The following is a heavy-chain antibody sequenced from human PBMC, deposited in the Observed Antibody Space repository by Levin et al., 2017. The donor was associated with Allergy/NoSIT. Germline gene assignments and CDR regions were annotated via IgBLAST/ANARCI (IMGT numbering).Heavy chain of an antibody. V-gene: IGHV3-53*01. D-gene: IGHD2-21*02. CDR3: ARGGIVVVTAYDAFDI. Sequence: LSLTCAASGFTIRSNYMSWVRQAPGKGLEWVSVIYSGGSTYYADSVKGRFTISRDNSKNTLYLQMNSLRAEDTAVYYCARGGIVVVTAYDAFDIWGQGTMVTVSS. CDR1: GFTIRSNY. J-gene: IGHJ3*02. CDR2: IYSGGST.